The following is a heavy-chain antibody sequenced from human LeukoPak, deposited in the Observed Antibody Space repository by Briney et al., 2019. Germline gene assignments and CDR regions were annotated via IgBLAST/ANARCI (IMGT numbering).Heavy chain of an antibody. J-gene: IGHJ3*02. CDR3: ARLRDDAFDI. CDR1: RFTTGIYD. Sequence: VGSLRLSCAASRFTTGIYDMHCVRQATRKDLECVSAIGTAGDTYYPASVKGRFTISRENAKNSLYLQMNSLRAGDTAVYYCARLRDDAFDIWAQGTMVTVS. V-gene: IGHV3-13*04. D-gene: IGHD4-17*01. CDR2: IGTAGDT.